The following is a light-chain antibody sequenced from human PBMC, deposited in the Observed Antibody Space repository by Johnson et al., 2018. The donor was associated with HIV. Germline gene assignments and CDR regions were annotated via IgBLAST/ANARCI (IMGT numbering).Light chain of an antibody. CDR3: ATWDRSLSAGGV. Sequence: QSVLTQPPSVSAAPGQKVTISCSGSSSNIGNNYVSWYRQLPGTAPKLLIYENTQRPSGIPDRFSGSKSGASAPLGITGLQTGDEADYYCATWDRSLSAGGVFGTGTHVTVL. J-gene: IGLJ1*01. CDR2: ENT. CDR1: SSNIGNNY. V-gene: IGLV1-51*02.